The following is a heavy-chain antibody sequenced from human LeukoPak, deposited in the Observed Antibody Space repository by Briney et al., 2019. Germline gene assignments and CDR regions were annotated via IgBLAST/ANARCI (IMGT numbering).Heavy chain of an antibody. CDR1: GFTFRNYS. CDR3: TGGGWSTDAFDI. Sequence: QPGGSLRLSFAAPGFTFRNYSMSWVRQAPRKGLEWVSGITGSGGSTYFADSVKGRFTISRDNSKNTLYLQMNSLRAEDTAVYYCTGGGWSTDAFDIWGQGTMVTVSS. J-gene: IGHJ3*02. V-gene: IGHV3-23*01. D-gene: IGHD6-19*01. CDR2: ITGSGGST.